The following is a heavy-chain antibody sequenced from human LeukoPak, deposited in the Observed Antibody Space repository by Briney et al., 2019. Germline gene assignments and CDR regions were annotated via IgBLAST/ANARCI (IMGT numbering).Heavy chain of an antibody. CDR3: ARALPLYGSGSYDAFDI. Sequence: SQTLSLTCTVSGGSISSGDYYWSWIRQPPGKGLEWIGYIYYSGSTYYNPSLKSRVTISVDTSKNQFSLKLSSVTAADTAVYYCARALPLYGSGSYDAFDIWGQGTMVTVSS. J-gene: IGHJ3*02. CDR1: GGSISSGDYY. CDR2: IYYSGST. V-gene: IGHV4-30-4*01. D-gene: IGHD3-10*01.